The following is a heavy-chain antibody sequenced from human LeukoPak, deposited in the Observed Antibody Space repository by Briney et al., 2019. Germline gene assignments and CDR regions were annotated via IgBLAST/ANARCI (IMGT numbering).Heavy chain of an antibody. Sequence: PGGSLRLSCVASGFTFTNYWMSWVRQAPGKGLEWVANIMQDGSDKSYVDSVKGRFTISRDNAKNSLYLQMNSLRAEDMAVYYCARVLGGVSGYFFDYWGQGALVTVSS. CDR1: GFTFTNYW. CDR3: ARVLGGVSGYFFDY. J-gene: IGHJ4*02. CDR2: IMQDGSDK. D-gene: IGHD3-10*01. V-gene: IGHV3-7*01.